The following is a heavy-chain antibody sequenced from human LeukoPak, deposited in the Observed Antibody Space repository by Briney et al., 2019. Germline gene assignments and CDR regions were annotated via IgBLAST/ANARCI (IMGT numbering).Heavy chain of an antibody. D-gene: IGHD1-20*01. CDR3: ARRRYNWNAIDY. V-gene: IGHV3-48*04. CDR2: ISSSGSTI. J-gene: IGHJ4*02. CDR1: GFALSSHW. Sequence: PGGSLRLSCAASGFALSSHWMTWVRQAPGKGLEWVSYISSSGSTIYYADSVKGRFTISRDNAKNSLYPQMNSLRAEDTAVYYCARRRYNWNAIDYWGQGTLVTVSS.